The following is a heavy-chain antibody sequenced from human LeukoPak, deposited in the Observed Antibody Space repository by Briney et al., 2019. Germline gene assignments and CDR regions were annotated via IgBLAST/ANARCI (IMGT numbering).Heavy chain of an antibody. CDR2: INPSGGST. V-gene: IGHV1-46*01. Sequence: ASVKVSCKASGYTFTSYYMHWVRRAPGQGLEWMGIINPSGGSTSYAQKFQGRVTMTRDTSTSTVYMELSSLRSEDTAVYYCARARPQGYGDYDDAFDIWGQGTMVTVSS. CDR1: GYTFTSYY. CDR3: ARARPQGYGDYDDAFDI. J-gene: IGHJ3*02. D-gene: IGHD4-17*01.